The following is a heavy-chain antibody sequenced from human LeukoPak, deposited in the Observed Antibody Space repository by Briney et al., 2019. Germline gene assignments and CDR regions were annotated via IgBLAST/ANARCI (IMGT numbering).Heavy chain of an antibody. CDR1: GGSISSYY. V-gene: IGHV4-59*01. CDR2: IYYSGST. CDR3: ERFSPPDYYYYYYMDV. J-gene: IGHJ6*03. Sequence: SETLSLTCTVSGGSISSYYWSWIRQPPGKGLEWIGYIYYSGSTNYNPSLKSRVTISVDTSKNQFSLKLSSVTAADTAVYYCERFSPPDYYYYYYMDVWGKGTTVTVSS.